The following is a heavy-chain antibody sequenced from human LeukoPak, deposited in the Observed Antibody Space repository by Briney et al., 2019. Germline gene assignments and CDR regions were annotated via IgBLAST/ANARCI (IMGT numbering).Heavy chain of an antibody. D-gene: IGHD1-26*01. J-gene: IGHJ4*02. CDR1: GGSISSGSYY. CDR3: ARVRGSYYSFFDY. CDR2: IYTSGST. Sequence: SQTLSLTCTVSGGSISSGSYYWSWIRQPAGKGLEWIGRIYTSGSTNYNPSLKSRVTISVDTSKNQFSLKLSSVTAADTAVYYCARVRGSYYSFFDYWGQGTLVTVSS. V-gene: IGHV4-61*02.